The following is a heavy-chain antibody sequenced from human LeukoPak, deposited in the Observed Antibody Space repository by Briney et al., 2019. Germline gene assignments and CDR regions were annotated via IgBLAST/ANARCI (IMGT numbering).Heavy chain of an antibody. CDR1: GFTFSNYA. J-gene: IGHJ4*02. CDR2: IGSRGSTI. Sequence: GGSLRLSCAASGFTFSNYAMHWVRQAPGKGLEWVSYIGSRGSTIYYAGSVKGRFTISRDNADNTVYLQLNSLRAEDTAVYYCARAGYYRFDYWGQGTLVTVSS. CDR3: ARAGYYRFDY. V-gene: IGHV3-48*03. D-gene: IGHD1-26*01.